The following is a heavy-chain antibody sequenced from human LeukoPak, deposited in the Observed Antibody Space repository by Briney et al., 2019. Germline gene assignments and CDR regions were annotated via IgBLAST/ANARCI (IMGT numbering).Heavy chain of an antibody. J-gene: IGHJ4*02. Sequence: GGSLRLSCAASGFTFDDYAMHWVRQAPGKGLEWVSGISWNSGSIGYADSVKGRFTISRDNAKNSLYLQMNSLRAEDTALYYCAKDDGYWGQGTLVTVSS. V-gene: IGHV3-9*01. CDR2: ISWNSGSI. CDR3: AKDDGY. D-gene: IGHD5-24*01. CDR1: GFTFDDYA.